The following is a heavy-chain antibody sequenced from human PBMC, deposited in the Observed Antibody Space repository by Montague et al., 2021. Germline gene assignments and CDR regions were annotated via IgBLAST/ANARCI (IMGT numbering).Heavy chain of an antibody. CDR3: VKTSSGTYDS. Sequence: SLRLSCAASGFTFGGYSMTWVRQAPGRGLEWVSFISPSGDTFYAESVKGRFIVSRDNSNNALYLHLNSLRGEDSAIYYCVKTSSGTYDSWGPRTLVTVSS. J-gene: IGHJ5*01. CDR2: ISPSGDT. V-gene: IGHV3-23*01. CDR1: GFTFGGYS. D-gene: IGHD1-26*01.